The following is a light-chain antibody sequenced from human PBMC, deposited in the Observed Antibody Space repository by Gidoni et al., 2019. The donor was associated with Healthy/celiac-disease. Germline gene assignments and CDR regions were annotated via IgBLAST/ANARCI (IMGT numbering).Light chain of an antibody. CDR2: SNN. CDR1: SSNIGSNT. J-gene: IGLJ3*02. V-gene: IGLV1-44*01. CDR3: AAWDDSMNGQV. Sequence: QSVLTHPPSASGTPGQRVTISCSGSSSNIGSNTVNWYQQLPGTAPKLLIYSNNQRPSGVPDRFSGSKSGTSASLAISGLQAEDEADYYWAAWDDSMNGQVFGGGTKLTVL.